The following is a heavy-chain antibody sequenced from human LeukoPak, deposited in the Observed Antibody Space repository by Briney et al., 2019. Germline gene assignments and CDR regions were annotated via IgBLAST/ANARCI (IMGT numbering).Heavy chain of an antibody. J-gene: IGHJ4*02. D-gene: IGHD2-2*01. CDR1: GFTFSSYA. Sequence: GGSQRLSCAASGFTFSSYAMSWVRQAPGKGLEWVSVISGSGTNTYYADSVKGRFTISRDNSKNTLYLQMNSLRAEDTALYYCVKHSAPVLAAARFDYWGQGNLVTVSS. CDR2: ISGSGTNT. CDR3: VKHSAPVLAAARFDY. V-gene: IGHV3-23*01.